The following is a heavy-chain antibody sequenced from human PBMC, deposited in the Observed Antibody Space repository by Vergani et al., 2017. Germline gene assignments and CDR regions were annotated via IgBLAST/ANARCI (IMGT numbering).Heavy chain of an antibody. CDR3: ARDDTQVPATCHIYYIDV. J-gene: IGHJ6*03. V-gene: IGHV4-31*11. D-gene: IGHD6-25*01. Sequence: QVQLQESGPGVVKPSQTLSLTCAVSGGSISSGDYCWTWIRQRPGKGLEWIVYIFYSGTTYDNPSLRSRLTISVDTSQNQFSLKLRSVTAADTAVYYCARDDTQVPATCHIYYIDVWGKGTTVVVSS. CDR1: GGSISSGDYC. CDR2: IFYSGTT.